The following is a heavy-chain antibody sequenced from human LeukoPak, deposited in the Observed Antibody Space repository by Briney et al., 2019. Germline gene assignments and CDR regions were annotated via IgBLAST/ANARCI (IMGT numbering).Heavy chain of an antibody. Sequence: GGSLRLSCAASGFTFSRYWMSWVRQAPGKGLEWVANIKQDGSEKYYVDSVKGRFTISGDNAKNSLYLQMNSLRAEDTAMYYCARSAGSSSWYEGYYFDYWGQGTLVTVSS. V-gene: IGHV3-7*01. CDR3: ARSAGSSSWYEGYYFDY. CDR1: GFTFSRYW. D-gene: IGHD6-13*01. J-gene: IGHJ4*02. CDR2: IKQDGSEK.